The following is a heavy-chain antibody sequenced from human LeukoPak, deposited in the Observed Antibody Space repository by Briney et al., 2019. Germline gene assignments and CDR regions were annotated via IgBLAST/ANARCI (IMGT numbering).Heavy chain of an antibody. Sequence: GGSLRLSCAASGFTFSSNSMNWVRQAPGKGLEWVSYISSSSSTIYYADSVKGRFTISRDNAKNSLYLQMNSLRDEDTAVYYCARYCSGGSCYQYYYGMDVWGQGTTVTVSS. J-gene: IGHJ6*02. D-gene: IGHD2-15*01. CDR1: GFTFSSNS. CDR2: ISSSSSTI. CDR3: ARYCSGGSCYQYYYGMDV. V-gene: IGHV3-48*02.